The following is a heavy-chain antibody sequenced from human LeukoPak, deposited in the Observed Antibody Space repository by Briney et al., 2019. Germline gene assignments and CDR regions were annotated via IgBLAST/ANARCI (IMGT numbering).Heavy chain of an antibody. J-gene: IGHJ4*02. V-gene: IGHV4-34*01. D-gene: IGHD3-3*01. Sequence: SETLSLTCAVYGGSFSGYYWSWIRQPPGKRLEWIGEINHSGSTNYNPSLKSRVTISVDTSKNQFSLKLSSVTAADTAVYYCARVVRDFWSGYPNFDYWGQGTLVTVSS. CDR2: INHSGST. CDR3: ARVVRDFWSGYPNFDY. CDR1: GGSFSGYY.